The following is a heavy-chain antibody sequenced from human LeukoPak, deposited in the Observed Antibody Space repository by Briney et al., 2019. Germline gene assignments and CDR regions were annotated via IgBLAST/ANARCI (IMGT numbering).Heavy chain of an antibody. D-gene: IGHD2-15*01. V-gene: IGHV5-51*01. Sequence: GESLKISCKGSGYSFTSYWIGWVGQMPGKGLEWMGIIYPGDSDTRYSPSFQGQVTISADKSISTAYLQWSSLKASDTAMYYCATPPSPVVVVAAHDAFDIWGQGTMVTVSS. CDR3: ATPPSPVVVVAAHDAFDI. CDR1: GYSFTSYW. CDR2: IYPGDSDT. J-gene: IGHJ3*02.